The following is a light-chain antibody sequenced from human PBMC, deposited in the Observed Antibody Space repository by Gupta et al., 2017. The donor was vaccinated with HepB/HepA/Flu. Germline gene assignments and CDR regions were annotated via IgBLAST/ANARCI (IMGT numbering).Light chain of an antibody. J-gene: IGLJ2*01. Sequence: QSALTQPASVFGSPGQSITISRPGTSSDIGTYNLVSWYQQHPGKAPKLILYGVNERPSGVSNRFSGSKSGNTASLTISGLQPEDEADYYCCSFAGSSSVVFGGGTKLTVL. V-gene: IGLV2-23*02. CDR3: CSFAGSSSVV. CDR2: GVN. CDR1: SSDIGTYNL.